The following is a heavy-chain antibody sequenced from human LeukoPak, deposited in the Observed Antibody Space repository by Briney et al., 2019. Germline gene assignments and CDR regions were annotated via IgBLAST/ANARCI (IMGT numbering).Heavy chain of an antibody. V-gene: IGHV1-69*05. CDR2: IIPILGTA. CDR3: ARDMDIVVVPAAKAGSFSRNWFDP. Sequence: SVKVSCKASGGTFSSYAISWVRQAPGQGLEWMGGIIPILGTANYAQKFQGRVTITTDEPTSTAYMELSSLRSEDTAVYYCARDMDIVVVPAAKAGSFSRNWFDPWGQGTLVTVSS. CDR1: GGTFSSYA. J-gene: IGHJ5*02. D-gene: IGHD2-2*03.